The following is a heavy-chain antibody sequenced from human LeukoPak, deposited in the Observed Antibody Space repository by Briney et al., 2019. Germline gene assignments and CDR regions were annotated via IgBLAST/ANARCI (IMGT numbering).Heavy chain of an antibody. CDR1: GFTFSSYA. Sequence: GGSLRLSCAASGFTFSSYAMSWVRQAPGKGLEWVSAISGSGGSTYYADSVKGRFTISRDNSKNTLYLQMNSLRAEDTAVYYCAKVSGGAPLYYYYYYMDVWGKGTTVTVSS. CDR2: ISGSGGST. D-gene: IGHD3-16*01. J-gene: IGHJ6*03. V-gene: IGHV3-23*01. CDR3: AKVSGGAPLYYYYYYMDV.